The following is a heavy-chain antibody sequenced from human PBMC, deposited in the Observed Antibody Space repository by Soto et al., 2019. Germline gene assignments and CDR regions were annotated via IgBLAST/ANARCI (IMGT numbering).Heavy chain of an antibody. CDR2: ISYDGDNK. Sequence: GGSLRLSCAASGFTFSDYAIHWVRQAPGKGLEWVAVISYDGDNKYYADSVKGRFSISRDNSKNTLFLQMNSLRPEDTAVYYCAKVGSDIAAAGRRRGELALVLPYYHYAMDVWGQGTTVTVSS. CDR3: AKVGSDIAAAGRRRGELALVLPYYHYAMDV. V-gene: IGHV3-30-3*01. CDR1: GFTFSDYA. D-gene: IGHD6-13*01. J-gene: IGHJ6*02.